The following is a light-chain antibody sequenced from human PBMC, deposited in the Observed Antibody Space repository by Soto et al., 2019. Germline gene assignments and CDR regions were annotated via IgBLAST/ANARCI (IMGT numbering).Light chain of an antibody. J-gene: IGKJ5*01. CDR3: QQYGSSPIT. V-gene: IGKV3-20*01. Sequence: EIVLTQSPGTLSLSPGQRATLSCRASQSVTKNYLAWYQQKAGQAPRLLIFGASNRATGIPDRFSGSGSGTDFTLTISRLEPEDFALYHCQQYGSSPITFGQGTRLEIK. CDR1: QSVTKNY. CDR2: GAS.